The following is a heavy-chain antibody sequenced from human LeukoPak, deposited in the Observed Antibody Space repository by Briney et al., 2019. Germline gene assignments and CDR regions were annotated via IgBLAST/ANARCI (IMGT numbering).Heavy chain of an antibody. D-gene: IGHD3-10*01. J-gene: IGHJ4*02. CDR3: ARRVVRGVFDY. V-gene: IGHV4-59*01. CDR1: GDSISSSY. Sequence: ASETLSLTCTVSGDSISSSYWSWIRQPPGKGLEWIGYISYTGSTNYNPSLQSRVTISIDMSNNELSLKLTSVTATDTAMYYCARRVVRGVFDYWGQGTLVTVSS. CDR2: ISYTGST.